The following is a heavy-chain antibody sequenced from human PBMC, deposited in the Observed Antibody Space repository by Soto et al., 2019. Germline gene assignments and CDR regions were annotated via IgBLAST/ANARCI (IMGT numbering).Heavy chain of an antibody. CDR1: GYTFTSYG. CDR2: ISAYNGNT. Sequence: ASVKVSCKASGYTFTSYGISWVRQAPGQGLEWMGWISAYNGNTNYAQKLQGRVTMTTDTSTSTAYMELRSLRSDDTAVYYCARDWNYVEYYYYYGMDVWGQGTTVTVSS. CDR3: ARDWNYVEYYYYYGMDV. V-gene: IGHV1-18*01. J-gene: IGHJ6*02. D-gene: IGHD1-7*01.